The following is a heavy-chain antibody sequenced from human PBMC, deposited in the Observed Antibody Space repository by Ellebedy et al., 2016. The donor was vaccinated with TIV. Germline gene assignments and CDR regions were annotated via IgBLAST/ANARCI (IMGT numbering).Heavy chain of an antibody. J-gene: IGHJ4*02. CDR2: ISWNSGSI. D-gene: IGHD6-19*01. CDR3: AKETGYSSGWYMGY. CDR1: GFTFDDYA. Sequence: SLKISXAASGFTFDDYAMHRVRQAPGKGLEWVSGISWNSGSIGYADSVKGRFTISRDNAKNSLYLQMNSLRAEDTALYYCAKETGYSSGWYMGYWGQGTLVTVSS. V-gene: IGHV3-9*01.